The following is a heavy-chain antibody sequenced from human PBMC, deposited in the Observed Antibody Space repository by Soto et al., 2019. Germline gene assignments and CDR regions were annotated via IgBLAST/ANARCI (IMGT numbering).Heavy chain of an antibody. CDR2: ISSSSSYT. V-gene: IGHV3-11*06. CDR1: GFTFSDYY. Sequence: GGSLRLSCAASGFTFSDYYMRWIRQAPGKGLEWVSYISSSSSYTNYADSVKGRFTISRDNSKNTLYLQMNSLRAEDTAVYYWGRDEEGKYSSSSFGMNVWAQGPTVTVS. D-gene: IGHD6-6*01. J-gene: IGHJ6*02. CDR3: GRDEEGKYSSSSFGMNV.